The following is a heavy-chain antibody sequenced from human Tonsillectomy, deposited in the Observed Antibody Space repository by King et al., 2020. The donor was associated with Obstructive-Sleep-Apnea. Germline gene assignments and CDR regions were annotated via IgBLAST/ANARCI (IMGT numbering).Heavy chain of an antibody. J-gene: IGHJ4*02. D-gene: IGHD3-10*02. V-gene: IGHV3-30*18. CDR1: GFIFSSYG. Sequence: VQLVQSGGGVVQPGRSLRLSCAASGFIFSSYGMHWVRQAPGKGLEWVSVISYDGSNKYYAHSVKGRFTIDRDNSKNTLYLQSNSLRAEDTAVYYCAKVGCSGSYYGYYFDYWGQGTLVTVSS. CDR2: ISYDGSNK. CDR3: AKVGCSGSYYGYYFDY.